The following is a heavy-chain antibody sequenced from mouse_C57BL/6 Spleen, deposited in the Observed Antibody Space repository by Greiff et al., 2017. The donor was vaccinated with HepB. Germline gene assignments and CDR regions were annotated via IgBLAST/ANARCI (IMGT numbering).Heavy chain of an antibody. Sequence: VQLQQPGAELVRPGSSVKLSCKASGYTFTSYWMDWVKQRPGQGLEWIGNIYPSDSETHYNQKFKDKATLTVDKSSSTAYMQLSSLTSEDSAVYYCAREEENAMDYWGQGTSVTVSS. CDR1: GYTFTSYW. CDR3: AREEENAMDY. V-gene: IGHV1-61*01. J-gene: IGHJ4*01. CDR2: IYPSDSET.